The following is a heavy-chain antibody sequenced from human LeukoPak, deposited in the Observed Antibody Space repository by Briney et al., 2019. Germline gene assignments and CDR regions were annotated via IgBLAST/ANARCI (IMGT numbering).Heavy chain of an antibody. D-gene: IGHD5-12*01. V-gene: IGHV4-59*01. CDR3: ATSGLREDTFDI. CDR2: IYYSGST. CDR1: GGSISSYY. Sequence: PSETLSLTCTVSGGSISSYYWSWIRQPPGKGLEWIGYIYYSGSTNYNPSLKSRVTISVDTSKNQFSLKLSSVTAADTAVYYCATSGLREDTFDIWGQGTTVTVSS. J-gene: IGHJ3*02.